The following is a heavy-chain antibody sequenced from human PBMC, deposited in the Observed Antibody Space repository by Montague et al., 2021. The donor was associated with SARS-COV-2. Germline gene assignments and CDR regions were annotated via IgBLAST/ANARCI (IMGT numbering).Heavy chain of an antibody. Sequence: SLRLSCAASGFTFSNYAIHWVRQAPGKGLEWVAVITYGGIDKFYADSVKGRFTISRDNSKNTLYLQLNSLTAEDTAVYYCARERVTPHYGDTFELWGQGTLVTVSS. D-gene: IGHD2/OR15-2a*01. J-gene: IGHJ4*03. V-gene: IGHV3-30*04. CDR1: GFTFSNYA. CDR3: ARERVTPHYGDTFEL. CDR2: ITYGGIDK.